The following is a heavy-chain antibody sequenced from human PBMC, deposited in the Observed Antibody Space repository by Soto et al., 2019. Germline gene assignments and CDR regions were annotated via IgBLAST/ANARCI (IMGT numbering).Heavy chain of an antibody. CDR1: GDIFTNFD. CDR3: ARYIYGQGFQP. D-gene: IGHD3-3*02. V-gene: IGHV1-8*01. J-gene: IGHJ5*02. Sequence: QVQLVQPGAEVRKPGASVKVSCKASGDIFTNFDFNWVRQATGQGLEWIGWMRANSGDTGHDQKFQGRVRMTRDTSMCTAYMELSSLRAEHTAVYYCARYIYGQGFQPWGQGTLFFVSS. CDR2: MRANSGDT.